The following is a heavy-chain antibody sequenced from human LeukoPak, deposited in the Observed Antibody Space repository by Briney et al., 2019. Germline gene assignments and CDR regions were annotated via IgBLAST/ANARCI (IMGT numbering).Heavy chain of an antibody. CDR1: GYTFTGNY. CDR2: IAPNSGDT. J-gene: IGHJ4*02. Sequence: GAPVKVSCKASGYTFTGNYMHLVRQAPGQGLGWMGWIAPNSGDTNYAQKFQGRVTMTRDTSISTAHMELSRLKSDDTAVYYCARDIGSGWYWIGGNYWGQGTLVTVSS. CDR3: ARDIGSGWYWIGGNY. D-gene: IGHD6-19*01. V-gene: IGHV1-2*02.